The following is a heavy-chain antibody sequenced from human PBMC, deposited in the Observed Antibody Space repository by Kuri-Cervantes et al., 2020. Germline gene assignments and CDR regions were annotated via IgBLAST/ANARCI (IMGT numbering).Heavy chain of an antibody. CDR2: IQYDGSIK. CDR1: GFILNNYD. D-gene: IGHD6-19*01. CDR3: TRGSSGIDY. V-gene: IGHV3-30*02. Sequence: GGSLRLACAASGFILNNYDMHWVRQAPGKGLEWVAVIQYDGSIKRYVDSVKGRFSISRDISKNTLYLRMNGLRPEDTALYYCTRGSSGIDYWGQGTLVTVSS. J-gene: IGHJ4*02.